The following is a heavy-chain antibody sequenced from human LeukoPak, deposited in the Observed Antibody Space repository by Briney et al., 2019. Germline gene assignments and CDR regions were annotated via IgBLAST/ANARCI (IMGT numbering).Heavy chain of an antibody. Sequence: GGSLRLSCAASGFTFSSYSMNWARQAPGKGLEWVSSISSSSSYIYYADSVKGRFTISRDNAKNSLYLQMNSLKAEDTAVYYCAGTTEITMVRGVSDYWGQGTLVTVSS. V-gene: IGHV3-21*01. J-gene: IGHJ4*02. CDR2: ISSSSSYI. CDR1: GFTFSSYS. CDR3: AGTTEITMVRGVSDY. D-gene: IGHD3-10*01.